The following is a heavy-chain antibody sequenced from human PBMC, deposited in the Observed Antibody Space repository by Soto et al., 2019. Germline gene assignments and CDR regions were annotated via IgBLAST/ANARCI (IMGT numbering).Heavy chain of an antibody. CDR3: VRVHDAAYGDCNCGY. Sequence: PSETLSLTCTVSGGSISSYYWSWIRQPPGKGLEWIGYIYYSGSTNYNPSLKSRVTISVDTSKNQFSLKLSSVTAADTAVYYFVRVHDAAYGDCNCGYWGQGTRITVSS. J-gene: IGHJ4*02. D-gene: IGHD4-17*01. CDR1: GGSISSYY. CDR2: IYYSGST. V-gene: IGHV4-59*01.